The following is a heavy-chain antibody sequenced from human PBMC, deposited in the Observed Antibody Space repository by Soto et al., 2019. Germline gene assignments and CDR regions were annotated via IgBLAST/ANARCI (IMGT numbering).Heavy chain of an antibody. J-gene: IGHJ4*02. CDR3: ARSTVTEDY. CDR2: IDHCGST. Sequence: QVQLQESGPGLVKPSGTLSLTCAVSGASISSNNWWSWVRQPPGKGLEWVGEIDHCGSTNYNLSLKSRVTISIDKSKNHFSLKLSSVTAADTAVYYCARSTVTEDYWGQGTLVTVSS. V-gene: IGHV4-4*02. D-gene: IGHD4-17*01. CDR1: GASISSNNW.